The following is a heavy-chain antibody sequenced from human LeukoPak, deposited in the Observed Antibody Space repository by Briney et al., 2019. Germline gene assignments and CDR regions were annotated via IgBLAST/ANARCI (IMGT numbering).Heavy chain of an antibody. V-gene: IGHV4-4*07. D-gene: IGHD3-10*01. CDR2: IYTSGSA. Sequence: SETLSLTCTVSGGSLSSYYWSWVRQPAGKGLEWIGRIYTSGSANYNPSLTSRVTMSVDTSKNQFSLKLSSVTAADTAVYYCARDSGGDDAFDIWGQGTMVTVSS. CDR1: GGSLSSYY. CDR3: ARDSGGDDAFDI. J-gene: IGHJ3*02.